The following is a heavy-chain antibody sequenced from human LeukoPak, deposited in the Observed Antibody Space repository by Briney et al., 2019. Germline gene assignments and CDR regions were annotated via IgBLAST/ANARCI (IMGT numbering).Heavy chain of an antibody. CDR2: ISYDGNNK. CDR3: AKDPDSSGYSDY. D-gene: IGHD3-22*01. V-gene: IGHV3-30*18. CDR1: GFTFSSYG. Sequence: GGSLRLSCAASGFTFSSYGMHWVRQAPGKGLEWVAVISYDGNNKYYADSVKGRFTISRDNSKNTLYLQMNSLRAEDTAVYYCAKDPDSSGYSDYWGQGTLVTVSS. J-gene: IGHJ4*02.